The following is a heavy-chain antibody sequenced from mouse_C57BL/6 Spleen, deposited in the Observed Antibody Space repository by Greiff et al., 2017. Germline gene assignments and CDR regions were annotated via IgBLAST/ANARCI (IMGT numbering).Heavy chain of an antibody. CDR3: ARPPYGYDGPPWFAY. CDR2: INPNNGGT. CDR1: GYTFTDYN. V-gene: IGHV1-18*01. J-gene: IGHJ3*01. D-gene: IGHD2-2*01. Sequence: VQLQQSGPELVKPGASVKIPCKASGYTFTDYNMDWVKQSHGKSLEWIGDINPNNGGTIYNQKFKGKATLTVDKSSSTAYMELRSLTSEDTAVYYCARPPYGYDGPPWFAYWGQGTLVTVSA.